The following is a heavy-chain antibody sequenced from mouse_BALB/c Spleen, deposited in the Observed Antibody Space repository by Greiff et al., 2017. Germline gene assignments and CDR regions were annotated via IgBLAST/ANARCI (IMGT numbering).Heavy chain of an antibody. Sequence: VQLQQSGAELVRPGTSVKISCKASGYTFTNYWLGWVKQRPGHGLEWIGDIYPGGGYTNYNEKFKGKATLTADTSSSTAYMQLSSLTSEDSAVYFCARSSMITRSFDYWGQGTTLTVSS. J-gene: IGHJ2*01. V-gene: IGHV1-63*02. D-gene: IGHD2-4*01. CDR2: IYPGGGYT. CDR1: GYTFTNYW. CDR3: ARSSMITRSFDY.